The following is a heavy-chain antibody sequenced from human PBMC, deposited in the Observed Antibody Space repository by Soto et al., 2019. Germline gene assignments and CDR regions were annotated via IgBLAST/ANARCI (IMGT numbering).Heavy chain of an antibody. CDR2: INPNSGGT. J-gene: IGHJ6*02. CDR3: AREREGPSDFWSGYYYYYYYGMDV. V-gene: IGHV1-2*04. D-gene: IGHD3-3*01. Sequence: QVQLVQSGAEVKKPGASVKVSCKASGYTFTGYYMHWVRQAPGQGLEWMGWINPNSGGTNYAQKFQGWVTMTRDTSISTAYMELSRLRSDDTAVYYCAREREGPSDFWSGYYYYYYYGMDVWGQGTTVTVSS. CDR1: GYTFTGYY.